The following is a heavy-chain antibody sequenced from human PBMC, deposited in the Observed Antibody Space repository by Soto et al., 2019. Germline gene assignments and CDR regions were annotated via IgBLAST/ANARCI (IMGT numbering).Heavy chain of an antibody. CDR3: AKEYSSSSRWIDYYGMDV. Sequence: ASVKVSCKASGYTFTSYGISWVRQAPGQGLEWMGWISAYNGNTNYAQKLQGRVTMTTDTSTSTAYMELRSLRSDDTAVYYCAKEYSSSSRWIDYYGMDVWGQGTTVTVSS. CDR1: GYTFTSYG. CDR2: ISAYNGNT. V-gene: IGHV1-18*04. D-gene: IGHD6-6*01. J-gene: IGHJ6*02.